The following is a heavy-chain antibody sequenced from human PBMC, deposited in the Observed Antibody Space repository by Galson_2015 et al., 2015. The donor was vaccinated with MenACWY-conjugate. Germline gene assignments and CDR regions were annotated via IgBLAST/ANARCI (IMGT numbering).Heavy chain of an antibody. J-gene: IGHJ6*03. CDR2: ISDSGAAT. CDR3: AKDVYMDV. CDR1: GFTFRRYA. V-gene: IGHV3-23*01. Sequence: SLRLSCAVSGFTFRRYAMSWVRQAPGTGLEWVAIISDSGAATHYIDSVKGRFTISRDNSKNTLYLQTSRLRAEDTALYYCAKDVYMDVWGKGTTVSVSS.